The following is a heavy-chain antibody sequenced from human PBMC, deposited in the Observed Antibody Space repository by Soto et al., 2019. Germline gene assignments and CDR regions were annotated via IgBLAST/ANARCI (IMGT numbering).Heavy chain of an antibody. CDR2: ISGGSANT. CDR1: GFTFSSYA. Sequence: GGSLRLSCAASGFTFSSYAMSWVRQAPGKGLEWVSAISGGSANTYHADSVKGRITISRDNSENTLYLQMHSLRVEDTDVYYCAKDLRGGVLRTYYFDCWGQGTLVTVSS. V-gene: IGHV3-23*01. J-gene: IGHJ4*02. D-gene: IGHD3-10*01. CDR3: AKDLRGGVLRTYYFDC.